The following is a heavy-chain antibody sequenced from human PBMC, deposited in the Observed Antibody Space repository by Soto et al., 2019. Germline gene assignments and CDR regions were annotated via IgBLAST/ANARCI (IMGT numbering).Heavy chain of an antibody. J-gene: IGHJ2*01. CDR2: ISYTGSA. V-gene: IGHV4-59*01. CDR3: ARVKRRNWYFDL. Sequence: SETLSLTCSVSGGSISSYYWSWIRQPPGKGLEWIGYISYTGSATYYPSLKSRVTMSIDTSKSQISLNLSSVTAADTAVYYCARVKRRNWYFDLWGRGTLVTVSS. CDR1: GGSISSYY.